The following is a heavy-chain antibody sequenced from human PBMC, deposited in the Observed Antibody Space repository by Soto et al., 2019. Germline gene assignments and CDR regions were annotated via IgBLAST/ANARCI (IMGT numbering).Heavy chain of an antibody. CDR3: ATDRGFCSGGSCYSTGAFDI. CDR2: FDPEDGET. J-gene: IGHJ3*02. V-gene: IGHV1-24*01. D-gene: IGHD2-15*01. CDR1: AYTLTELS. Sequence: ASVKVSCKVSAYTLTELSMHWVRQAPGKGLEWMGGFDPEDGETIYAQKFQGRVTMTEDTSTDTAYMELSSLRSEDTAVYYCATDRGFCSGGSCYSTGAFDIWGQGTMVTVSS.